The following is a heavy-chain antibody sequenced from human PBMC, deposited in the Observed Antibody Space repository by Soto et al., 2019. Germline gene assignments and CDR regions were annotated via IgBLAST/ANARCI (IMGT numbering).Heavy chain of an antibody. CDR2: IYYSGGT. CDR1: CGSISSYY. D-gene: IGHD3-9*01. CDR3: AKYYDILTGYFWFDP. J-gene: IGHJ5*02. Sequence: SETLSLTCTVSCGSISSYYWSWIRQPPGKGLEWIGYIYYSGGTNYNPSLKSRVTISVDTSKNQFSLKLSSVTAADTAVYYCAKYYDILTGYFWFDPWGQGTLVTVSS. V-gene: IGHV4-59*01.